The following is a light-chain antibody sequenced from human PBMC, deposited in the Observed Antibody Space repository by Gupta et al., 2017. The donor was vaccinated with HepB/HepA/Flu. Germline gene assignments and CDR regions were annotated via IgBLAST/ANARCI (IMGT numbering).Light chain of an antibody. Sequence: QSALPQPASVSGSPGPSITISCTGTSSDVGSYNLVSWYQQHPGKAPKLMIYEVSKRPSGVSNRFSGSKSGNTASLTISGLQAEDEADYYCCSYAGSSTFYVFGTGTKVTVL. J-gene: IGLJ1*01. V-gene: IGLV2-23*02. CDR1: SSDVGSYNL. CDR3: CSYAGSSTFYV. CDR2: EVS.